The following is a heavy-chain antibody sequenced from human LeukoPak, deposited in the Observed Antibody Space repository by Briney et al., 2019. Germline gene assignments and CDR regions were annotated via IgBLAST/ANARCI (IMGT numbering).Heavy chain of an antibody. J-gene: IGHJ4*02. V-gene: IGHV1-18*01. CDR1: GYSFTSYG. CDR2: ISAYNGNT. D-gene: IGHD3-22*01. CDR3: ARDATSLNYYDSSGYCY. Sequence: GESLKISCKGSGYSFTSYGISWVRQAPGQGLEWMGWISAYNGNTNYAQKLQGRVTMTTDTSTSTAYMELRSLRSDDTAVYYCARDATSLNYYDSSGYCYWGQGTLVTVSS.